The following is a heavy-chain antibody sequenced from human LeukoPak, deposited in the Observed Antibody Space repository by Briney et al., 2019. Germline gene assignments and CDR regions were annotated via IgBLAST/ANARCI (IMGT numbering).Heavy chain of an antibody. CDR2: ISGSGGST. V-gene: IGHV3-23*01. J-gene: IGHJ1*01. D-gene: IGHD3-10*01. Sequence: PGGSLRLSCEASGFTFSSYAMSWVRQAPGKGLEWVSAISGSGGSTYYADSVKGRFTNSRDNSKNTLYRQMNSLRAEDTAVYYCATRFGELKAEYFQHWGQGTLVTVSS. CDR1: GFTFSSYA. CDR3: ATRFGELKAEYFQH.